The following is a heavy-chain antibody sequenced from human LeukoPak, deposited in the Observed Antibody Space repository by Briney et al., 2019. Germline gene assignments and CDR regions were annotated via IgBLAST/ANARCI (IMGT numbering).Heavy chain of an antibody. Sequence: ASVKVSCTGSGYTFTNYAVHWVRQAPGQRLEWMGWINAGNGNTKYSQKFQGRVTITRDTSASTAYMELSSLRSEDTAVYYCARSCSGGSCYYYYGMDVWGQGTTVTVSS. CDR1: GYTFTNYA. V-gene: IGHV1-3*01. CDR3: ARSCSGGSCYYYYGMDV. CDR2: INAGNGNT. D-gene: IGHD2-15*01. J-gene: IGHJ6*02.